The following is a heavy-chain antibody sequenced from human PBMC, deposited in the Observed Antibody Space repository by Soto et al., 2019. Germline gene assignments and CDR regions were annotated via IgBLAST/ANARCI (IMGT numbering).Heavy chain of an antibody. V-gene: IGHV3-33*01. CDR1: GFPFGSHG. Sequence: QVQVVESGGGVVQPGRSLRLSCEASGFPFGSHGMHWVRQAPGKGLEWVALIWYDGSHKDYAASVRGRFTISRDDSKNTLYLQMDNLRGEDTAIYYCARDVAATGAARWLDPWGQGTLVSVSS. D-gene: IGHD6-13*01. CDR3: ARDVAATGAARWLDP. J-gene: IGHJ5*02. CDR2: IWYDGSHK.